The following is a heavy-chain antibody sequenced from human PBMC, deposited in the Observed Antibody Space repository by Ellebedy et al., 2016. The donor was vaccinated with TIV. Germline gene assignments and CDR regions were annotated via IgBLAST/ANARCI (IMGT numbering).Heavy chain of an antibody. Sequence: GESLKISXAASGFTFSSYSMNWVRQAPGKGLEWVSYISSSSSTIYYADSVKGRFTISRDNAKNSLYLQMNSLRAEDTAVYYCAISAPHDYWGQGTLVTVSS. J-gene: IGHJ4*02. V-gene: IGHV3-48*04. CDR2: ISSSSSTI. CDR3: AISAPHDY. CDR1: GFTFSSYS.